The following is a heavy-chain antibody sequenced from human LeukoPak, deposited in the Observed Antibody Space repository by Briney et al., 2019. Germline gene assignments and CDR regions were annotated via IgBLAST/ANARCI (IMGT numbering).Heavy chain of an antibody. D-gene: IGHD6-19*01. Sequence: GRSLRISCEAYGLTFSTHWMHWVRQAPGNGLVWVSCINSDGSSPSYADSVKGRFTISRDNAKNTVYLQMNSLRAEDTAVYYCARWGSSGWYPMDVWGQGTTVTVSS. CDR2: INSDGSSP. CDR1: GLTFSTHW. V-gene: IGHV3-74*01. CDR3: ARWGSSGWYPMDV. J-gene: IGHJ6*02.